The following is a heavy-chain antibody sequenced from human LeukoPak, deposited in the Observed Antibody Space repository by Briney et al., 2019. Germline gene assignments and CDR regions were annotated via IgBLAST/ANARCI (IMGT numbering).Heavy chain of an antibody. Sequence: GGSLRLSCAASGFTLSSFAMSGVRKAPGKGLEWVSTITATGTYTYYADSVKGRFTISRDNSKDTVYLQMNSLRADDTAVYYCAKDWCSASSCYIDYWGQGTLVTVSS. CDR3: AKDWCSASSCYIDY. V-gene: IGHV3-23*01. D-gene: IGHD2-15*01. CDR2: ITATGTYT. CDR1: GFTLSSFA. J-gene: IGHJ4*02.